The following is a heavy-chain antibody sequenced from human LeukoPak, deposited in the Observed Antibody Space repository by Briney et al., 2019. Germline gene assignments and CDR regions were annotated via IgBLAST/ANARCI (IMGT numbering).Heavy chain of an antibody. CDR3: AKGTAMV. J-gene: IGHJ3*01. V-gene: IGHV3-30*18. CDR1: GFTFSSYG. Sequence: GRSLRLSCAASGFTFSSYGMHWVRQAPGKGLEWVAVISYDGSNKYYADSVKGRSTISRDNSKNTLYLQMNSLRAEDTAVYYCAKGTAMVWGQGTMVTVSS. D-gene: IGHD5-18*01. CDR2: ISYDGSNK.